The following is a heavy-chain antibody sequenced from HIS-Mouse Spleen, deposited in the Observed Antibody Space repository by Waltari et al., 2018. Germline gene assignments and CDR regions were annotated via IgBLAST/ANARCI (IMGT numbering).Heavy chain of an antibody. J-gene: IGHJ4*02. CDR3: ATGEGSSYYFDY. Sequence: QVQLVQSGAEVKKPGASVKVSCKVSGYTLTELSMHWVRQATGKGLGWMGGFEPEEGETIYAQKFQGRVTRTEETSTDTAYMELSSLRSEDTAVYYCATGEGSSYYFDYWGQGTLVTVSS. CDR1: GYTLTELS. V-gene: IGHV1-24*01. D-gene: IGHD6-6*01. CDR2: FEPEEGET.